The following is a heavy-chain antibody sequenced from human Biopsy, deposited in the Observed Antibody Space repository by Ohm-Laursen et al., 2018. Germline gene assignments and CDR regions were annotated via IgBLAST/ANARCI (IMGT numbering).Heavy chain of an antibody. V-gene: IGHV1-2*02. J-gene: IGHJ4*02. CDR3: ARDPLNGHKRFDY. CDR1: SYTFTDYN. Sequence: SSVKVSCKASSYTFTDYNIHWMRQAPGQGLEWLEYINCKTGATNYAQKFQGTVTMTRDTSISTAYLALGSLRSADTAIYYCARDPLNGHKRFDYWGQGSLVTVSS. CDR2: INCKTGAT. D-gene: IGHD2-8*01.